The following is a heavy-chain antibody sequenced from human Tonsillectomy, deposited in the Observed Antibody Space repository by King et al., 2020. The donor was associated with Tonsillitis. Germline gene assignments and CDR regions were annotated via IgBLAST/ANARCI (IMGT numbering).Heavy chain of an antibody. J-gene: IGHJ5*02. CDR3: ARELGGSSTSCYSKWFDP. D-gene: IGHD2-2*01. Sequence: QLVQSGAEVKKPGASVKVSCKASGYTFTGYYIHWVRQAPGQGLEWMGWINPNSGGTNYAQKFQGRVTMTRDTSISTAYMELRRLRSDDTAVYYCARELGGSSTSCYSKWFDPWGQGTLVTVSS. V-gene: IGHV1-2*02. CDR1: GYTFTGYY. CDR2: INPNSGGT.